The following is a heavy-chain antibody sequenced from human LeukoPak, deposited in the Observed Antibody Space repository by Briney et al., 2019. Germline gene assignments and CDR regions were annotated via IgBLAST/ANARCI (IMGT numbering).Heavy chain of an antibody. D-gene: IGHD3-22*01. CDR2: ISYDGSNK. CDR3: AKVPYYYDSRGYCI. CDR1: GFTFSSYG. J-gene: IGHJ4*02. Sequence: TGGSLRLSCAASGFTFSSYGMHWVRQAPGKGLEWVAVISYDGSNKYYADSVKGRFTISRDNSKNTLYLQMNSLRAEDTAVYYCAKVPYYYDSRGYCIWGQGTLVTVSS. V-gene: IGHV3-30*18.